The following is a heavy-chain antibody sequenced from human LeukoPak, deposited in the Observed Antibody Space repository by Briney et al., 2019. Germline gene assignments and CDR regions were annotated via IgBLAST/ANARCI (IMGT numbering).Heavy chain of an antibody. D-gene: IGHD3-3*01. J-gene: IGHJ6*02. CDR1: GFTFSSYA. Sequence: GGSLRLSCAASGFTFSSYAMHWVRQAPGKGLEWVAVISYDGSNKYYADSVKGRFTISRDNSKNTLYLQMNSLRAEDTAVYYCARDYDFWSGYFPYYYYGMDVWGQGTTVTVSS. CDR3: ARDYDFWSGYFPYYYYGMDV. CDR2: ISYDGSNK. V-gene: IGHV3-30-3*01.